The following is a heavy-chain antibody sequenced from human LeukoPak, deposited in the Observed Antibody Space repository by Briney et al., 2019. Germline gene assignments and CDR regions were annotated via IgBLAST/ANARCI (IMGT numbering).Heavy chain of an antibody. V-gene: IGHV1-8*01. CDR3: AKLTRYLYGMDV. Sequence: ASVKVSCKASGYSFSSYDINWVRQAPGQGLEWLGWMKPNSGNTGYAQKFQGRVTMTRDTAMKTAYMEVRNLTSEDTALYFCAKLTRYLYGMDVWGQGSTVIVSS. CDR1: GYSFSSYD. CDR2: MKPNSGNT. J-gene: IGHJ6*02. D-gene: IGHD3-9*01.